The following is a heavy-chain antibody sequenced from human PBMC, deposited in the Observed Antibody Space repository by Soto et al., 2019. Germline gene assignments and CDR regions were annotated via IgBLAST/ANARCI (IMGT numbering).Heavy chain of an antibody. J-gene: IGHJ4*02. V-gene: IGHV3-74*01. D-gene: IGHD5-12*01. CDR3: ARGLSGYYGFDY. Sequence: EVQLVESGGGLVQFGGSLRLSCAASGFTFSSYWMHWVRQVPGKGLVWVSRIKGDGTNTGYADSVKGRFTISRDNVKNTLYLKMNSLRAEDKAVYYCARGLSGYYGFDYWGQGTLVTVSS. CDR2: IKGDGTNT. CDR1: GFTFSSYW.